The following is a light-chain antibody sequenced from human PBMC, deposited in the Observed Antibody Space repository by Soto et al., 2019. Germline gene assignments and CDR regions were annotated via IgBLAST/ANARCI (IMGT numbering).Light chain of an antibody. CDR1: QSINSH. CDR2: TTS. Sequence: DIHMTQSPSSLSASVGDRVTITCRASQSINSHLNWYQQKPGKPPKLLIHTTSSLQSGVPSRFSGSGAGTDFTLTISSLQPEDFATYYCQQCDSTPQTFGGGTKVEI. J-gene: IGKJ4*01. CDR3: QQCDSTPQT. V-gene: IGKV1-39*01.